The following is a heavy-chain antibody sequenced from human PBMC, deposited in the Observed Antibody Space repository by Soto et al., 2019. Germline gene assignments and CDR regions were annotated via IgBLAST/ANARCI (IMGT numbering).Heavy chain of an antibody. Sequence: SETLSLTCAVSGGSISSINWWTWVRQPPGKGLDWIGEIYQTGSTNYNSSLESRVTISIGKSKNQFSLKLRSVTAADTAVYYCARVSSSSAFGMDVWGQGTTVTVSS. D-gene: IGHD6-6*01. CDR2: IYQTGST. CDR3: ARVSSSSAFGMDV. V-gene: IGHV4-4*02. CDR1: GGSISSINW. J-gene: IGHJ6*02.